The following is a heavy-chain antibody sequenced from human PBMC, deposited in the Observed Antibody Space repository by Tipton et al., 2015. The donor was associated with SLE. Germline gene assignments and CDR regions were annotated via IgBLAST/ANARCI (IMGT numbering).Heavy chain of an antibody. CDR2: IYYSGST. V-gene: IGHV4-59*01. D-gene: IGHD3-3*01. CDR1: GGSISSYY. J-gene: IGHJ5*02. CDR3: ERGTPFMEWERNYFDP. Sequence: TLSLTCTVTGGSISSYYWSWIRQPPGKGLEWIGYIYYSGSTNYNPSLKSRVTISVDTSKNQFSLKLNSVTAADTAMYYCERGTPFMEWERNYFDPWGQGTLVTVSS.